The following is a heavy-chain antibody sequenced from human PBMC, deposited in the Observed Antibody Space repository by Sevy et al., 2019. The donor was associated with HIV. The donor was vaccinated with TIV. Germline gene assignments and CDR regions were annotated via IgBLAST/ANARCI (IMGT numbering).Heavy chain of an antibody. CDR3: TTAHQWFGNLRLD. CDR1: GFTFSKAW. V-gene: IGHV3-15*01. CDR2: IKSKTDGGTT. J-gene: IGHJ4*02. D-gene: IGHD3-10*01. Sequence: GGSLRLSCAASGFTFSKAWMNWVRQAPGKGPEWVGRIKSKTDGGTTDFAAFVKGIFKISRDDSNDTLFLQMDNLEVEDTAVYYCTTAHQWFGNLRLDWGQGTLVTVSS.